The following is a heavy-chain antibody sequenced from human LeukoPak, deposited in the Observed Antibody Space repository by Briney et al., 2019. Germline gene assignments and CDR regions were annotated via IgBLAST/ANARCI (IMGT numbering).Heavy chain of an antibody. D-gene: IGHD2-2*01. CDR1: GFTFDDYG. Sequence: TGGSLRLSCAASGFTFDDYGMSWVRQVPGKGLEWVSGINWNGGSTGYADSVKGRFTISRDNAKNSLYLQMNSLSAEDTALYYCASFLGYCSSVRCYGAFDIWGQGTMVTVSS. V-gene: IGHV3-20*04. CDR3: ASFLGYCSSVRCYGAFDI. CDR2: INWNGGST. J-gene: IGHJ3*02.